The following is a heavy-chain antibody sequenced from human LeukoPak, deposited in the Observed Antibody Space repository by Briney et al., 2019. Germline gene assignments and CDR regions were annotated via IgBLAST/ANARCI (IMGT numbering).Heavy chain of an antibody. Sequence: PSETLSLTCTVSGGSISSYYWSWIRQPPWKGLEWIGYIYYSGSTNYNPSLKSRVTISVDTSKNQFSLKLSSVTAADTAVYYCARWVGATVFDYWGQGTLVTVSS. CDR1: GGSISSYY. CDR2: IYYSGST. J-gene: IGHJ4*02. V-gene: IGHV4-59*01. D-gene: IGHD1-26*01. CDR3: ARWVGATVFDY.